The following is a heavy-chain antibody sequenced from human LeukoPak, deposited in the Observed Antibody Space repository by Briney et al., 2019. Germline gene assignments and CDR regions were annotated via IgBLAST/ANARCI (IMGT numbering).Heavy chain of an antibody. D-gene: IGHD5-12*01. CDR2: IKQDGSEK. CDR3: AKGSGYSGYDSHYYYYMDV. V-gene: IGHV3-7*01. Sequence: PGGSLRLSCAASGFTFSSYWMSWVRQAPGKGLEWVANIKQDGSEKYYVDSVKGRFTISRDNSKNTLYLQMNSLRAEDTAVYYCAKGSGYSGYDSHYYYYMDVWGKGTTVTVSS. CDR1: GFTFSSYW. J-gene: IGHJ6*03.